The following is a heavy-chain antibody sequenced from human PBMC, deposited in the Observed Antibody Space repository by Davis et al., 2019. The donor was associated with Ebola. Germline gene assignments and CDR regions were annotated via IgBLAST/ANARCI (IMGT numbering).Heavy chain of an antibody. J-gene: IGHJ6*03. V-gene: IGHV1-18*04. CDR1: GYIFTAYY. D-gene: IGHD1-7*01. CDR3: ARDHRRTGTSLYYYFMDV. Sequence: ASVQVSCKASGYIFTAYYIHWVRQAPGQGLEWMGWISVSSSDTNYGQRFQGRLIMTTDTSTSTAYMELRSLTSDDTAVYYCARDHRRTGTSLYYYFMDVWGKGTTVTVSS. CDR2: ISVSSSDT.